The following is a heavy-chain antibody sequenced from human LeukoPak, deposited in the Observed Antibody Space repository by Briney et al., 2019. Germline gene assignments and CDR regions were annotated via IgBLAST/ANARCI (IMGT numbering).Heavy chain of an antibody. D-gene: IGHD2-15*01. CDR2: INPNSGDT. V-gene: IGHV1-2*02. J-gene: IGHJ4*02. CDR1: GYTFTGYY. Sequence: GASVKVSCKASGYTFTGYYMHWVRQAPGQGLEWMGWINPNSGDTHYAQKFQGRVTMTRDTSINTAYMELSRLRSDDTAVYYCARDQASVYCSGGTCYDDYWGQGSLVTVSS. CDR3: ARDQASVYCSGGTCYDDY.